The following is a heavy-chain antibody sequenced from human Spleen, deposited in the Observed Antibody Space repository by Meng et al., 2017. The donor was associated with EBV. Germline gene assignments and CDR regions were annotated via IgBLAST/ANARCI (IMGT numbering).Heavy chain of an antibody. J-gene: IGHJ4*02. CDR3: ARGGGQQWLVLEYFDY. CDR2: INPNNNGT. CDR1: GYTFTGYY. V-gene: IGHV1-2*06. D-gene: IGHD6-19*01. Sequence: QVQLVQSGAEAKKPGASVKVPCKTSGYTFTGYYMHWVRQAPGQGLEWMGRINPNNNGTNSAQKFQGRVTMTRDTSISTAYMELSGLRSDDTAVYYCARGGGQQWLVLEYFDYWGQGTLVTVSS.